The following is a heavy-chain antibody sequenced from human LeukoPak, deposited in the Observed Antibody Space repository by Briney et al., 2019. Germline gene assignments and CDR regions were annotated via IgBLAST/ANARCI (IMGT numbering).Heavy chain of an antibody. J-gene: IGHJ5*01. Sequence: QPGGSLRLSCAASGFTVSSNYRSWVRQAPGKGLEWVASMCGTAGCTFYPDSVKGRFTISRDNSKNVLYLRMNSLTAEDTAIYYCAKDRPNFHENSGHYYRRDGDSWGQGTLVTVSS. CDR1: GFTVSSNY. CDR3: AKDRPNFHENSGHYYRRDGDS. V-gene: IGHV3-23*01. CDR2: MCGTAGCT. D-gene: IGHD3-22*01.